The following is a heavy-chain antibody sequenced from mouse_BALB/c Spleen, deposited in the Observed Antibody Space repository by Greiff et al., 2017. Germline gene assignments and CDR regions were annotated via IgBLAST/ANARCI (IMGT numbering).Heavy chain of an antibody. J-gene: IGHJ4*01. Sequence: VKVVESGPGLVAPSQSLSITCTVSGFSLTSYGVHWVRQPPGKGLEWLGVIWAGGSTNYNSALMSRLSISKDNSKSQVFLKMNSLQTDDTAMYYCARDYYYGSSRAMDYWGQGTSVTVSS. CDR3: ARDYYYGSSRAMDY. V-gene: IGHV2-9*02. CDR2: IWAGGST. D-gene: IGHD1-1*01. CDR1: GFSLTSYG.